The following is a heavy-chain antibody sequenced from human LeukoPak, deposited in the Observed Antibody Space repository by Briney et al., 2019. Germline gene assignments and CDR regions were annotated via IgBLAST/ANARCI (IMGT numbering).Heavy chain of an antibody. CDR2: VSNSGTT. CDR3: ASGISVDPDTFDI. J-gene: IGHJ3*02. CDR1: NGSISLHF. V-gene: IGHV4-4*08. Sequence: TPSETLSLTCTVSNGSISLHFWSWIRQSPGKGLEWIGYVSNSGTTHYNPSLKSRVTISVDTSKSHISLKLSSVTAADTAVYYCASGISVDPDTFDIWGPGTMVTVSP. D-gene: IGHD3-3*02.